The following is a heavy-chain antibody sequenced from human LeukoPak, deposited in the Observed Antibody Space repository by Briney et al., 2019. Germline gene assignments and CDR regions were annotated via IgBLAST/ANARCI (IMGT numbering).Heavy chain of an antibody. Sequence: PGGSLRLSCAASGFTFSTYGMHSVRQAPGKGLEWVAVIWYHGSIKYYADSVKGRFTFSRDKSKSTMYLQMNSLRAEDTAVYYCARIACTGGNCKPYYYYGLDVWGQGTTVTVSS. D-gene: IGHD2-8*02. CDR3: ARIACTGGNCKPYYYYGLDV. CDR1: GFTFSTYG. J-gene: IGHJ6*02. V-gene: IGHV3-33*01. CDR2: IWYHGSIK.